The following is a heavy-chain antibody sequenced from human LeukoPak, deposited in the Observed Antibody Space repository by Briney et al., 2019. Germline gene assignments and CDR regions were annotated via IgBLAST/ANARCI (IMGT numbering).Heavy chain of an antibody. D-gene: IGHD6-6*01. V-gene: IGHV3-30*01. CDR2: ISYDGCNK. J-gene: IGHJ1*01. CDR3: ARVRSYSSSPGYFQH. CDR1: GFTFSSYA. Sequence: GGSLRLSCAASGFTFSSYAMHWVRQAPGKGLEWVAVISYDGCNKYYADSVKGRFTISRDNSKNTLYLQMNSLRAEDTAVYYCARVRSYSSSPGYFQHWGQGTLVTVSS.